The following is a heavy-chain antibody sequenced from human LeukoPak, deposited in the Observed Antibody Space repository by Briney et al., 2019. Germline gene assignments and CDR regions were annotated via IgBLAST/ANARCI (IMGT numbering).Heavy chain of an antibody. CDR1: GDSISSYY. V-gene: IGHV4-59*08. D-gene: IGHD6-13*01. Sequence: KSSETLSLTCTVSGDSISSYYWSWIRQPPGKGLEWIGYIYYSGSTNYNPSLKSRVTISVDTSKNQFSLKLSSVTAADTAVYYCARISPYIAAADYYFDYWGQGTLVTVSS. CDR3: ARISPYIAAADYYFDY. CDR2: IYYSGST. J-gene: IGHJ4*02.